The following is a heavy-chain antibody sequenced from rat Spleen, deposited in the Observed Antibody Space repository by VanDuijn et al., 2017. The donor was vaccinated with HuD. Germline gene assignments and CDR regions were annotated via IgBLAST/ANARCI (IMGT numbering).Heavy chain of an antibody. V-gene: IGHV5-22*01. Sequence: EVQLVESGGGLVQPGRSLKLSCAASGFTFSDYYMAWVRQAPTKGLEWVASITNTGGSTYYPDSVKGRFTISRDNAKSTLYLQMNSLRSEDTATYYCASQRTMIDWCQGVMVTVSS. CDR3: ASQRTMID. CDR1: GFTFSDYY. CDR2: ITNTGGST. D-gene: IGHD1-12*01. J-gene: IGHJ2*01.